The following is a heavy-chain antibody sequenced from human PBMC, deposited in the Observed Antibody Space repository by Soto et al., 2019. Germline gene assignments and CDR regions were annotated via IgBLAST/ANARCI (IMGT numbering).Heavy chain of an antibody. CDR3: VAGRYHYYYYGMDV. Sequence: GGSLRLSCAASGFTFSSYGMHWVRQAPGKGLEWVAVISYDGSNKYYADSVKGRFTISRDNSKNTLYLQMNSLRAEDTAVYYCVAGRYHYYYYGMDVWGQGTTVTVSS. D-gene: IGHD6-19*01. J-gene: IGHJ6*02. V-gene: IGHV3-30*03. CDR2: ISYDGSNK. CDR1: GFTFSSYG.